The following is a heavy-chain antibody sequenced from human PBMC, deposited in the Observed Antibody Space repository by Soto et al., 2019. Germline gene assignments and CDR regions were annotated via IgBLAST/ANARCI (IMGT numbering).Heavy chain of an antibody. J-gene: IGHJ4*02. CDR2: IWYDGSNK. V-gene: IGHV3-33*01. CDR3: ARDKRPITIFGVALPY. CDR1: GFTFSSYG. Sequence: GGSLRLSCAASGFTFSSYGMHWVRQAPGKGLEWVAVIWYDGSNKYYADSVKGRFTISRDNSKNTLYLQMNSLRAEDTAVYYCARDKRPITIFGVALPYWGQGTLVTVSS. D-gene: IGHD3-3*01.